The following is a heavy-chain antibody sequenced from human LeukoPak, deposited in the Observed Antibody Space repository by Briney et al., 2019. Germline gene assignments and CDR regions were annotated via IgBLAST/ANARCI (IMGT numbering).Heavy chain of an antibody. Sequence: PSETPSLTCAVYGGSFSGYYWSWIRQPPGKGLEWIGYIYYSGSTNYNPSLKSRVTISVDTSKNQFSLKLSSVTAADTAVYYCARVDGDYFDYWGQGALVTVSS. J-gene: IGHJ4*02. CDR3: ARVDGDYFDY. CDR2: IYYSGST. V-gene: IGHV4-59*01. D-gene: IGHD4-17*01. CDR1: GGSFSGYY.